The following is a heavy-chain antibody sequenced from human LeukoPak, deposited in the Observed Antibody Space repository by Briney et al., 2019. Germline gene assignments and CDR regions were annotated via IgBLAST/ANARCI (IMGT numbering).Heavy chain of an antibody. CDR1: GMSLSATGVA. CDR2: IYWNGDK. D-gene: IGHD3-10*01. Sequence: GSGPTLVKPTETLTLTCSFSGMSLSATGVAVGWIRQPPGKAPEWLALIYWNGDKRYSPSLKSRLTISKDTSKDQVVLAMSNMDPVDTGTYHCAHSHPAIITAVNRYFDYWGQGTLVTVSS. J-gene: IGHJ4*02. CDR3: AHSHPAIITAVNRYFDY. V-gene: IGHV2-5*01.